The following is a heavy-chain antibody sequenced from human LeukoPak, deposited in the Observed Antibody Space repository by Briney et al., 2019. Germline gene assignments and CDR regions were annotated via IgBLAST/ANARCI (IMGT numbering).Heavy chain of an antibody. Sequence: SETLSLTCAVSGGSISSGGYYWGWIRQPPGKGLEWIGSIYYSGSTYYNPSLKSRVTISVDTSKNQFSLKLSSVTAADTAVYYCARHLLWFGDRPGDFDYWGQGTLVTVSS. CDR2: IYYSGST. CDR1: GGSISSGGYY. CDR3: ARHLLWFGDRPGDFDY. D-gene: IGHD3-10*01. V-gene: IGHV4-39*01. J-gene: IGHJ4*02.